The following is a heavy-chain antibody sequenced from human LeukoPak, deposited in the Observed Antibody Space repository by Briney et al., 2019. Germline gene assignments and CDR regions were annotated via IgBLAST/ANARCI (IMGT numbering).Heavy chain of an antibody. CDR1: GGSISSGAYY. D-gene: IGHD6-13*01. CDR3: ARDHIAAAGYRHFEN. J-gene: IGHJ4*02. V-gene: IGHV4-31*03. Sequence: SETLSLTCTVSGGSISSGAYYWSWIRQHPGKGLEWIGYIYYSGNTYYNPSLKIRVTITVDTSKNQFSLRLSSVTAADTAVYYCARDHIAAAGYRHFENWGERTLVTVSS. CDR2: IYYSGNT.